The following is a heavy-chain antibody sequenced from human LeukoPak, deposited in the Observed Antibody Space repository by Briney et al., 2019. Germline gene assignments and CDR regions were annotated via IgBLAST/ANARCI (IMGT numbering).Heavy chain of an antibody. CDR3: ARDHRIGGS. D-gene: IGHD3-16*01. CDR1: GFTLSNFW. CDR2: IYSDGST. V-gene: IGHV3-53*01. Sequence: GGSLRLSCAASGFTLSNFWMNWVRQAPGKGLEWVSVIYSDGSTFYADSVKGRFTISRDNSKNTLSLQMNSLRADDTAVYFCARDHRIGGSWGQGTLVTVSS. J-gene: IGHJ4*02.